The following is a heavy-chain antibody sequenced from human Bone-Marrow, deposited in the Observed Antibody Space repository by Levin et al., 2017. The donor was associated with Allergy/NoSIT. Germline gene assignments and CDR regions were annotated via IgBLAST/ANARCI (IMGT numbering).Heavy chain of an antibody. J-gene: IGHJ5*02. CDR3: ARGAALTTGWFDP. V-gene: IGHV1-69*01. Sequence: KISCKASGGTFSSYAISWVRQAPGQGLEWMGGIIPIFGTANYAQKFQGRVTITADESTSTAYMELSSLRSEDTAVYYCARGAALTTGWFDPWGQGTLVTVSS. CDR2: IIPIFGTA. CDR1: GGTFSSYA. D-gene: IGHD4-11*01.